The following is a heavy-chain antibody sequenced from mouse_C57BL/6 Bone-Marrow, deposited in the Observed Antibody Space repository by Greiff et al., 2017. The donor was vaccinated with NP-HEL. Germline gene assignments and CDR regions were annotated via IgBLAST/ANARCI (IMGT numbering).Heavy chain of an antibody. CDR3: ARESSGLFDY. CDR1: GFTFSDYY. J-gene: IGHJ2*01. V-gene: IGHV5-16*01. D-gene: IGHD3-2*02. CDR2: INYDGSST. Sequence: EVQLVESEGGLVQPGSSMKLSCTASGFTFSDYYMAWVRQVPEKGLEWVANINYDGSSTYYLDSLKSRFIISRDNAKNVLYLQMSSLKSEDTATYYCARESSGLFDYWGQGTTLTVSS.